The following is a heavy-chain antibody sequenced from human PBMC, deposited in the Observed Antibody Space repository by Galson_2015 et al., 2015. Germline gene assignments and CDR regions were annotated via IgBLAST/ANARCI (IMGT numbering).Heavy chain of an antibody. V-gene: IGHV3-30*18. Sequence: SLRLSCAASGFTFSSYGMHWVRQAPGKGLEWVAVISYDGSNKYYADSVKGRFTISRDNSKNTLYLQMNSLRAEDTAVYYCAKEFYDSSGYYRPVNDAFDIWGQGTMVTVSS. J-gene: IGHJ3*02. CDR1: GFTFSSYG. D-gene: IGHD3-22*01. CDR2: ISYDGSNK. CDR3: AKEFYDSSGYYRPVNDAFDI.